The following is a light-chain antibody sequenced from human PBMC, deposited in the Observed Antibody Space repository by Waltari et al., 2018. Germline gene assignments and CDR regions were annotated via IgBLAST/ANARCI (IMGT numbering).Light chain of an antibody. CDR3: CSYAGSSYV. Sequence: QSALTPPRSVSGSPGQSVTISCTGTSSDVGGYNYVSWYQQHPGKAPKLMIYDVSKRPSGVPDRFSGSKSGNTASLTISGLQAEDEADYYCCSYAGSSYVFGTGTKVTVL. J-gene: IGLJ1*01. V-gene: IGLV2-11*01. CDR2: DVS. CDR1: SSDVGGYNY.